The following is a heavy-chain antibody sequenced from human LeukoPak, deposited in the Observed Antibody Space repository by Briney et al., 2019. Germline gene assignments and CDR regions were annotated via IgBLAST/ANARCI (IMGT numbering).Heavy chain of an antibody. D-gene: IGHD6-13*01. V-gene: IGHV1-2*02. CDR2: INPNSGGT. Sequence: ASVKVSYKASGYTFTGYYMHWVRQAPGQGLEWMGWINPNSGGTNYAQKFQGRVTMTRDTSISTAYMELSRLRSDDTAVYYCARGGEIAAALFDYWGQGTLVTVSS. CDR3: ARGGEIAAALFDY. CDR1: GYTFTGYY. J-gene: IGHJ4*02.